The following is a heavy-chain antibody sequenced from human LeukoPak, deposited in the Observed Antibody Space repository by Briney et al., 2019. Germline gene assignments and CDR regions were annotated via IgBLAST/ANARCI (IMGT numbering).Heavy chain of an antibody. D-gene: IGHD1-1*01. CDR2: IYYSGST. CDR1: GGSISSSSYY. J-gene: IGHJ3*02. Sequence: PSETLSLTCTVSGGSISSSSYYWGWIRQPPGKGLEWIGYIYYSGSTYYNPSLKSRVTISVDTSKNQFSLKLSSVTAADTAVYYCARAAGTTYTLTLNAGAFDIWGQGTMVTVSS. CDR3: ARAAGTTYTLTLNAGAFDI. V-gene: IGHV4-30-4*08.